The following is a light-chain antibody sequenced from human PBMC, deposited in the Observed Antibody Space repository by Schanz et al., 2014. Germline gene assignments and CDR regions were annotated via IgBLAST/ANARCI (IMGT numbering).Light chain of an antibody. CDR3: QQYGSSPYT. J-gene: IGKJ2*01. Sequence: ETVMTQSPATLSVSPGERATLSCRASQSVSNNLAWYQQKPGQAPNVLIYGASRRATGIPDRFSGSGSGTDFTLTISRLEPEDFALYYCQQYGSSPYTFGQGTKLEIK. V-gene: IGKV3-20*01. CDR1: QSVSNN. CDR2: GAS.